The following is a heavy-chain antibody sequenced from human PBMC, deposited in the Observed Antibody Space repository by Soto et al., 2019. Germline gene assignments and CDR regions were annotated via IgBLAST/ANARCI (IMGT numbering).Heavy chain of an antibody. Sequence: QVQLVQSGAEVKKPGASVKVSCKASGYTFTSYDINWVRQAAGQGLEWMGWMNPISGNSGYARRFQRRVTTTRNTSTSTTYMALSSLKSEDTAVYSCVPRLLNPSPDLHTWGQGTLLTVSS. CDR3: VPRLLNPSPDLHT. D-gene: IGHD2-15*01. CDR2: MNPISGNS. V-gene: IGHV1-8*01. J-gene: IGHJ5*02. CDR1: GYTFTSYD.